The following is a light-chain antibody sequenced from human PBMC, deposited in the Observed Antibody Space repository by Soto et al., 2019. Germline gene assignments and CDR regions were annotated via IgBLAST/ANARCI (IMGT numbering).Light chain of an antibody. J-gene: IGKJ5*01. V-gene: IGKV3-20*01. CDR1: QSVSSSY. CDR3: QQYGSSPPTT. Sequence: EIVLTQSPGTLSLSPGERATLSCRASQSVSSSYLAWYQQTPGQAPRLLIYGASSRATGIPDRFSGSGSGTDFTFTISRLEPEDFAVYYCQQYGSSPPTTFGQGKRLEIK. CDR2: GAS.